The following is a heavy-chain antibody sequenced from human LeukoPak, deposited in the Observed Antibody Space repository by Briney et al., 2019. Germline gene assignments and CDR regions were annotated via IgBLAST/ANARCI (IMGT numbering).Heavy chain of an antibody. CDR3: ARLLDYDSSGYYYRRDYYYYMDV. Sequence: GASVKVSCKASGYTFTSYDINWVRQATGQGLEWMGWMNPNSGNTGYAQKFQGRVTMTRNTSISTAYMELSSLRSEDTAVYYWARLLDYDSSGYYYRRDYYYYMDVWGKGTTVTISS. CDR1: GYTFTSYD. V-gene: IGHV1-8*01. CDR2: MNPNSGNT. J-gene: IGHJ6*03. D-gene: IGHD3-22*01.